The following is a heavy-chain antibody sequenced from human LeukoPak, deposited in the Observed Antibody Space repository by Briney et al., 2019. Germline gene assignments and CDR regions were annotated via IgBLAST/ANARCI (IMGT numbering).Heavy chain of an antibody. CDR1: GDSVSGNTAA. CDR2: TYCRSKWYN. CDR3: AKVAGSSSA. D-gene: IGHD6-6*01. J-gene: IGHJ5*02. Sequence: SQTLSLTCAVSGDSVSGNTAALNWIRQSPSRGLEWLGRTYCRSKWYNDYAVSVKSRITINPDTSKNQFSLQLNSVTPEDTAVYYCAKVAGSSSAWGQGTLVTVSS. V-gene: IGHV6-1*01.